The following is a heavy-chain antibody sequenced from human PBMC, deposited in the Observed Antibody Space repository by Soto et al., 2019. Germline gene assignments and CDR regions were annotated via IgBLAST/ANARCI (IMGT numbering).Heavy chain of an antibody. CDR1: GGTFSSYA. V-gene: IGHV1-69*13. Sequence: GASVKVSCKASGGTFSSYAISWVRQAPGQGLEWMGGIIPIFGTANYAQKFQGRVTITADESTSTAYMEMSSLRSEDTAVYYCARGSFYGSGSYYSTEYYYYGMDVWGQGTTVTVSS. CDR3: ARGSFYGSGSYYSTEYYYYGMDV. CDR2: IIPIFGTA. D-gene: IGHD3-10*01. J-gene: IGHJ6*02.